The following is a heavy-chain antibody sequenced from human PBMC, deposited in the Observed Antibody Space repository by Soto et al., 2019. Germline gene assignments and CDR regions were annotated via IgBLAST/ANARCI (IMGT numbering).Heavy chain of an antibody. CDR3: ARDGTLVAGGYYGMDV. J-gene: IGHJ6*02. CDR1: GGSISSSNW. V-gene: IGHV4-4*02. D-gene: IGHD6-19*01. Sequence: QVQLQESGPGLVKPSGTLSLTCAVSGGSISSSNWWRWVRQPPGKGLEWIGEIYHSGSANYNPSLNSRVTLSVDKSKNQFCLKLSAVSAADRAVYYCARDGTLVAGGYYGMDVWGQGTTVTVSS. CDR2: IYHSGSA.